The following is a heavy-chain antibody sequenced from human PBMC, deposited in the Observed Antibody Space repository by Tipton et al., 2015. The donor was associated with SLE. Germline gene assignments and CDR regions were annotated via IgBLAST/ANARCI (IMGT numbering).Heavy chain of an antibody. CDR3: ARSLPATTDYFDY. CDR2: IHQDGDEK. V-gene: IGHV3-7*01. CDR1: GFTFSTYS. D-gene: IGHD1-7*01. Sequence: SLRLSCAASGFTFSTYSMNWVRQAPGKGLEWVTNIHQDGDEKYYVDSVKGRFTVSRDNAKNSLYLQMNSLRAEDTAIYYCARSLPATTDYFDYWGQGTLVTVSS. J-gene: IGHJ4*02.